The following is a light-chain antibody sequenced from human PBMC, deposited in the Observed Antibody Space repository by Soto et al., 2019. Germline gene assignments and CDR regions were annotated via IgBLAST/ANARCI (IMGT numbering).Light chain of an antibody. Sequence: IMMSQSPATRSLSPGQISTFSCRPSQSVRSSYLAWYQQKPGQATRLLIYGASPRVTGIPARFSGSGSGTELHITISSLPSEDFAVYHCQQYYNWWTFGKGTKVDI. V-gene: IGKV3-15*01. J-gene: IGKJ1*01. CDR2: GAS. CDR1: QSVRSSY. CDR3: QQYYNWWT.